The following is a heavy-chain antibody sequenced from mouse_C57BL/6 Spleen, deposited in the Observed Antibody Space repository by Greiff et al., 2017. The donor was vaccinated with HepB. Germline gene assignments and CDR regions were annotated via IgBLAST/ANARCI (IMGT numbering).Heavy chain of an antibody. Sequence: QVQLQQSGAELVRPGASVTLSCKASGYTFTDYEMHWVKQTPVHGLEWIGAIDPETGGPAYNQKFKGKAILTADKSSSTAYMELRSLTSEDSAVYYCMIFDGYYDAMDYWGQGTSVTVSS. CDR2: IDPETGGP. CDR3: MIFDGYYDAMDY. D-gene: IGHD2-3*01. CDR1: GYTFTDYE. V-gene: IGHV1-15*01. J-gene: IGHJ4*01.